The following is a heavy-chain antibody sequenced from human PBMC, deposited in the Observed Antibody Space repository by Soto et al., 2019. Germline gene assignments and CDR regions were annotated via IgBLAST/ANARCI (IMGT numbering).Heavy chain of an antibody. D-gene: IGHD2-21*01. J-gene: IGHJ4*02. CDR2: ISRDGSTM. V-gene: IGHV3-30*03. CDR3: VGEVASGY. Sequence: QVQLMESGGGVVQPGRSLRLSCAASGVTLSNFGMHWVRQAPGKGLEWVAVISRDGSTMFYADSVKGRFTISRDSSRNTLYLQTNSLRAEDTAVYHCVGEVASGYWGQGTLVTVSS. CDR1: GVTLSNFG.